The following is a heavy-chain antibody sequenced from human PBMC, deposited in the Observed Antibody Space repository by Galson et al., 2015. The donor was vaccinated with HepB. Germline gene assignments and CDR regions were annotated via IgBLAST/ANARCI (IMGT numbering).Heavy chain of an antibody. J-gene: IGHJ5*01. D-gene: IGHD6-6*01. CDR1: SYSFINHG. CDR3: ARARIAAGDTLGWFDP. V-gene: IGHV1-18*01. Sequence: SVKVSCKASSYSFINHGMSWVRQAPGQGLEWMGWISAYNGNTDYAQKFQGRVTMTTDTSTSTAYMELRSLRSDDTAVYYCARARIAAGDTLGWFDPWGQGTLVTVSS. CDR2: ISAYNGNT.